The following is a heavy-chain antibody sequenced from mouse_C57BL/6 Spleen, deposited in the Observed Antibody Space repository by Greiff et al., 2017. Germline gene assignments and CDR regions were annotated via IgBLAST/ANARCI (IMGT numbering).Heavy chain of an antibody. CDR2: IYPGDGDT. D-gene: IGHD2-2*01. CDR1: GYAFSSSW. CDR3: ASEVRVPLYYARDY. J-gene: IGHJ4*01. V-gene: IGHV1-82*01. Sequence: QVQLKESGPELVKPGASVTISCKASGYAFSSSWMNWVKQRPGKGLEWIGRIYPGDGDTNYNGKFKGKATLTADKSSSTAYMQLSSLTSEDSAVYVCASEVRVPLYYARDYWGQGTSVTVSS.